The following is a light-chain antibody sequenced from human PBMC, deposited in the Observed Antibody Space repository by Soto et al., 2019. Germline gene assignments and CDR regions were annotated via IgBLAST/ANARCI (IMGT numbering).Light chain of an antibody. Sequence: QSALTQPASVSGSPGQSITISCTGTSSDVGGYNYVSWYQQHPGKAPKLMIYDVSNRPLGVSNRFSGSKSGNTASLTISGLQAEDEADYYCSSYTSSSTLYVFGTGNKVTVL. CDR1: SSDVGGYNY. J-gene: IGLJ1*01. V-gene: IGLV2-14*01. CDR2: DVS. CDR3: SSYTSSSTLYV.